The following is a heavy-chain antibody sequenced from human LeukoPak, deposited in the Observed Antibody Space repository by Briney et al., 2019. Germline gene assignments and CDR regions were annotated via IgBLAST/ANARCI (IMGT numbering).Heavy chain of an antibody. Sequence: GGSLRLSCAASGVTFKNYAMSWVRQAPGKGLEWVSAISGSGGSTYYADSVKGRFTISRDNSKNTLYLQMNSLRAEDTAVYYCAKDGAAAAYYFDYWGQGTLVTVSS. V-gene: IGHV3-23*01. CDR3: AKDGAAAAYYFDY. CDR2: ISGSGGST. CDR1: GVTFKNYA. D-gene: IGHD6-13*01. J-gene: IGHJ4*02.